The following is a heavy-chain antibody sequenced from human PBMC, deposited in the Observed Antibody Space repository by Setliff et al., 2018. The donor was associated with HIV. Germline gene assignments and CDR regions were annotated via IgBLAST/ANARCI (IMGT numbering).Heavy chain of an antibody. CDR3: ARDRYSGSSTDY. J-gene: IGHJ4*02. D-gene: IGHD1-26*01. Sequence: PGGSLRLSCAASGFTFSSYAMSWVRQAPGKGLEWISAFRSSGGTTYYTDSMRGRFTISRDNSKNTLYLQMNSLRAEDTAVYYCARDRYSGSSTDYWGQGTLVTVSS. CDR2: FRSSGGTT. CDR1: GFTFSSYA. V-gene: IGHV3-23*01.